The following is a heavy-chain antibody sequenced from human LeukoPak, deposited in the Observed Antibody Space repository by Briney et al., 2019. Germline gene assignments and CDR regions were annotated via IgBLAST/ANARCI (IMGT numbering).Heavy chain of an antibody. CDR3: ARRTSIAVASTPAFDI. D-gene: IGHD6-19*01. V-gene: IGHV3-48*03. Sequence: GGSLRLSCAASGFTFSSYEMNWVRQAPGKGLEWVSYISISGSTIYYADSVKGRFTISRDNAKNSLYLQMNSLRAEDTAVYYCARRTSIAVASTPAFDIWGQGTMVTVSS. CDR1: GFTFSSYE. CDR2: ISISGSTI. J-gene: IGHJ3*02.